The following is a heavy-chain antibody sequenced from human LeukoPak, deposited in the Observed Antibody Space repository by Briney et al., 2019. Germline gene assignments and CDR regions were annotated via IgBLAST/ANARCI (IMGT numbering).Heavy chain of an antibody. CDR3: AKVRRGYDFWSGYPNWFDP. Sequence: GGSLRLSCAASGFTFSSYAMSWVCQAQGKGLEWDSAISGSGGSTYYADSVKGRFTISRDNSKNTLYLQMNSLRAEDTAVYYCAKVRRGYDFWSGYPNWFDPWGQGTLVTVSS. V-gene: IGHV3-23*01. CDR2: ISGSGGST. D-gene: IGHD3-3*01. CDR1: GFTFSSYA. J-gene: IGHJ5*02.